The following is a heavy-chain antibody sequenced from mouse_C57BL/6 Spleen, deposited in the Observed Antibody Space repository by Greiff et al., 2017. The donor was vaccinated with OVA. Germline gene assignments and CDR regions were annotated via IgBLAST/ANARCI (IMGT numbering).Heavy chain of an antibody. CDR3: ARFYDPGTYYFDY. D-gene: IGHD2-3*01. J-gene: IGHJ2*01. V-gene: IGHV7-3*01. Sequence: EVKLQESGGGLVQPGGSLSLSCAASGFTFTDYYMSWVRQPPGKALEWLGFIRNKANGYTTEYSASVKGRFTISRDNSQSILYLQMNALRAEDSATYYCARFYDPGTYYFDYWGQGTTLTVSS. CDR2: IRNKANGYTT. CDR1: GFTFTDYY.